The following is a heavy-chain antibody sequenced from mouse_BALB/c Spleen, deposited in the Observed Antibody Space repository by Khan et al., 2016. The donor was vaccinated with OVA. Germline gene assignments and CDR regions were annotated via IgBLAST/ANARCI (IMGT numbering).Heavy chain of an antibody. J-gene: IGHJ2*01. CDR2: IWAGGST. CDR3: ARNREPDYFDY. Sequence: VQLVESGPGLVAPSQSLSTTCTVTGFSLTSYAIHWIRQPPGKGLEWLGVIWAGGSTNYNSALMSRLSISKDNSKSQLFLKMNSLQTHDTATYXCARNREPDYFDYWGQGTTLTVSS. CDR1: GFSLTSYA. V-gene: IGHV2-9*02.